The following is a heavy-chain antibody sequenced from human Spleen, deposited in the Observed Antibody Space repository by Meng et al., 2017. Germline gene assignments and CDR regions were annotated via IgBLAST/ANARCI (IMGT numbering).Heavy chain of an antibody. V-gene: IGHV3-21*06. Sequence: GESLKISCAASGFTFSSYSMNWVRQAPGKGLEWVSSISSSSSYIYYADSVKGRFTISRDNSKNTVFLQINSLRVEDTAVYYCARSPIDKYDLSALPLDYWGQGTLVTGYS. CDR3: ARSPIDKYDLSALPLDY. J-gene: IGHJ4*02. D-gene: IGHD3-16*01. CDR1: GFTFSSYS. CDR2: ISSSSSYI.